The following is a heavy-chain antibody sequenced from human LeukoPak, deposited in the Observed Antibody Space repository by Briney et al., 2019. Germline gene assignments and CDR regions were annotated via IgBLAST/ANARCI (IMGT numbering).Heavy chain of an antibody. CDR1: GFTSSYFW. J-gene: IGHJ6*02. V-gene: IGHV3-74*01. CDR2: INNDGSST. CDR3: ARTPYYYGMDV. D-gene: IGHD3-10*01. Sequence: GGSLRPSCAASGFTSSYFWLHWVRQAPGKGLVWVSRINNDGSSTSYADSVKGRFTISRDNAKNTLSLQMNSLRAEDTAVYYCARTPYYYGMDVWGQGTTVTVSS.